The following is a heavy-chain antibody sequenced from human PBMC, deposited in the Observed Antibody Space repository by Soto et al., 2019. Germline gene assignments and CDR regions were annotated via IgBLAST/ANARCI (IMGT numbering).Heavy chain of an antibody. J-gene: IGHJ6*02. V-gene: IGHV3-33*01. Sequence: QVQLVESGGGVVQPGRSLRLSCAASGFTFSSYGMHWVRQAPGKGLEWVAAIWYDVSNKYYADSVKGRFTTSRDNSKNTLYLQMNSLRAEDTAVYYCASEYCSGGSCYYYGMDVWGQGTTVTVSS. CDR3: ASEYCSGGSCYYYGMDV. D-gene: IGHD2-15*01. CDR2: IWYDVSNK. CDR1: GFTFSSYG.